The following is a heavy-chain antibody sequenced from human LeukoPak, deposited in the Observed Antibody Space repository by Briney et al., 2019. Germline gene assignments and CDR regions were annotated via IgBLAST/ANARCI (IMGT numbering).Heavy chain of an antibody. CDR1: GYSISSGYY. CDR2: IYHSGST. Sequence: SETLSLTCTVSGYSISSGYYWGWIRQPPGKGLEWIGSIYHSGSTYYNPSLKSRVTISVDTSKNQFSLKLSSVTAADTAVYYCARAPYDFWSGSSGQDAFDIWGQGTMVTVSS. V-gene: IGHV4-38-2*02. J-gene: IGHJ3*02. CDR3: ARAPYDFWSGSSGQDAFDI. D-gene: IGHD3-3*01.